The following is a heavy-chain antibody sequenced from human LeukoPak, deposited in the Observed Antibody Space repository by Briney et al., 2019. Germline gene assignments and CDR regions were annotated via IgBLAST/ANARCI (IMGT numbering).Heavy chain of an antibody. CDR2: ISAYNGNT. Sequence: GASVKVSCKASGGTFSSYAISWVRQAPGQGLEWMGWISAYNGNTNYAQKLQGRVTMTTDTSTSTAYMELRSLRSDDTAVYYCARGSEDDYGGNKADYWGQGTLVTVSS. D-gene: IGHD4-23*01. CDR3: ARGSEDDYGGNKADY. V-gene: IGHV1-18*01. J-gene: IGHJ4*02. CDR1: GGTFSSYA.